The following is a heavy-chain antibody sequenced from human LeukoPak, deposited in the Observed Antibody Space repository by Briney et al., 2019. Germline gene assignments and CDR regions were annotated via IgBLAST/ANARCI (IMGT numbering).Heavy chain of an antibody. D-gene: IGHD3-3*01. Sequence: PGGSLRLSCAASGFTFSSYAMSWVRQAPGKGLEWVSAISGSGGSTYYADSVKGRFTISRDNSKNTLYLQMNSLRAEDTAVYYCAKDLRRITIFGVVIRQSYYYYGMDVWGQGTTVTVSS. J-gene: IGHJ6*02. CDR2: ISGSGGST. V-gene: IGHV3-23*01. CDR1: GFTFSSYA. CDR3: AKDLRRITIFGVVIRQSYYYYGMDV.